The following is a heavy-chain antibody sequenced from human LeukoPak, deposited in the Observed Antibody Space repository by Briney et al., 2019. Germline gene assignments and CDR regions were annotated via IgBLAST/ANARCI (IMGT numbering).Heavy chain of an antibody. CDR1: GFTFSSYD. J-gene: IGHJ6*02. V-gene: IGHV3-13*01. Sequence: GGSLRLSCAASGFTFSSYDMHWVRQATGKGLEWVSAIGTAGDTYYPGSVKGRFTISRENAKHSLYLQMNSLRAGDTAVYYCARAETPAYSSSWYRRSGYYYGMDVWGQGTTVTVSS. CDR2: IGTAGDT. D-gene: IGHD6-13*01. CDR3: ARAETPAYSSSWYRRSGYYYGMDV.